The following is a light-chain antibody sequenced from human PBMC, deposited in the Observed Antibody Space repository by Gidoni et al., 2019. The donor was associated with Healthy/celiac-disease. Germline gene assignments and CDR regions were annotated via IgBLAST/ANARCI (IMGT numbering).Light chain of an antibody. CDR2: EVS. CDR3: SSYTSSSTWV. CDR1: TSDVGGYNY. Sequence: QSALTQPASVSGSPAQSITISCPGTTSDVGGYNYVSWYQQHPGKAPKLMIYEVSTRPSGVPDRFSGSKSGNTASLTISGLQAEDEADYYCSSYTSSSTWVFGGGTKLTVL. J-gene: IGLJ3*02. V-gene: IGLV2-14*01.